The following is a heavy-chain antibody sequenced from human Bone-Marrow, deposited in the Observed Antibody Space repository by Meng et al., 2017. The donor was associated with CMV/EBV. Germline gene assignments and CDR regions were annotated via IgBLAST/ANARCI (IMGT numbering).Heavy chain of an antibody. CDR1: GYTFTSYC. J-gene: IGHJ6*02. CDR3: AREFRRGRTYYNGMDV. D-gene: IGHD3-10*01. CDR2: INPSVGTT. Sequence: ASVKVSCKASGYTFTSYCVNWVRQATGQGLEWMGIINPSVGTTSYAQKFQGRVTMTTDKSTSTVYMELSSLRSEDTAVYYCAREFRRGRTYYNGMDVWGQGTTVTVSS. V-gene: IGHV1-46*01.